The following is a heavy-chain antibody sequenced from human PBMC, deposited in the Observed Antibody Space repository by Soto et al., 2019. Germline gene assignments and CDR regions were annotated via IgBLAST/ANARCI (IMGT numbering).Heavy chain of an antibody. J-gene: IGHJ4*02. CDR1: GYTFTSYD. CDR3: ARGGHIAVVTASFDY. Sequence: ASVKVSCKASGYTFTSYDINWVRQATGQGLEWMGVIHPSGGGTTYAQKFLGRATVTRDTSTSTVFMELSSLRSDDTAVYYCARGGHIAVVTASFDYWGQGTLVTVSS. D-gene: IGHD2-21*02. V-gene: IGHV1-46*03. CDR2: IHPSGGGT.